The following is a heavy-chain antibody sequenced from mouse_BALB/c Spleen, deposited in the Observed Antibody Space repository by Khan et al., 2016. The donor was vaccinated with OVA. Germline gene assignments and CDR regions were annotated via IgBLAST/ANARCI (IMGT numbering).Heavy chain of an antibody. V-gene: IGHV5-17*02. Sequence: EVELVESGGDLVQPGGSRKLSCAASGFTFSSCGMHWVRQAPEKGLEWVAYISGDSNTIYYADTVKGRFTISRDTPRNTLFLQMTSLMSEDTAMYYCATSYFYGYYFDYWGRGTTLTVSS. J-gene: IGHJ2*01. D-gene: IGHD1-1*01. CDR2: ISGDSNTI. CDR3: ATSYFYGYYFDY. CDR1: GFTFSSCG.